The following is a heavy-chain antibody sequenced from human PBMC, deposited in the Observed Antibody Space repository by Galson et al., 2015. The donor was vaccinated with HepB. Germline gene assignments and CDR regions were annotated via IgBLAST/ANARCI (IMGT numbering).Heavy chain of an antibody. CDR3: AKDSGWEHAA. J-gene: IGHJ4*02. Sequence: SLRLSCAASGFTFKTHGMSWVRQAPGKGLEWVSGISGSDNSALYGDSVKGRFTISRDNSKNTLYLQMNSLRVEDTAVYYCAKDSGWEHAAWGQGILVTVSS. V-gene: IGHV3-23*01. CDR2: ISGSDNSA. D-gene: IGHD1-26*01. CDR1: GFTFKTHG.